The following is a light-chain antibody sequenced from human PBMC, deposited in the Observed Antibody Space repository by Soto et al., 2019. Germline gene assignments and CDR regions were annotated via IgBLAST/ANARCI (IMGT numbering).Light chain of an antibody. Sequence: DIQMTQSPSTLSASVGDRVTSTCRASQNIRTWLAWYQQKPGKAPKLLIYDASSLKSGVQSRFSGGGSGTEFTLTIRSLQPDDFTTYYCQQDNTTPWPFGQGTKVDI. CDR2: DAS. CDR3: QQDNTTPWP. J-gene: IGKJ1*01. V-gene: IGKV1-5*01. CDR1: QNIRTW.